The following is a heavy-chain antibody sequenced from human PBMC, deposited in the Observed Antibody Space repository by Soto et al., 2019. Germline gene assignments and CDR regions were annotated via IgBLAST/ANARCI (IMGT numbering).Heavy chain of an antibody. CDR1: GGSFSGYY. CDR3: ARCPTRRYCSSTSCLKGVKYYYYGMDV. J-gene: IGHJ6*02. V-gene: IGHV4-34*01. D-gene: IGHD2-2*01. CDR2: INHSGST. Sequence: SETLSLTCAVYGGSFSGYYWSWIRQPPGKGLEWIGEINHSGSTNYNPSLKSRVTISVDTSKNQFSLKLSSVTAADTAVYYCARCPTRRYCSSTSCLKGVKYYYYGMDVWGQGTTVTSP.